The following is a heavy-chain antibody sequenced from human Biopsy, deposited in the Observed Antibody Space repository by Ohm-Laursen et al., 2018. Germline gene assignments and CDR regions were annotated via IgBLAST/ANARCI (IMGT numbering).Heavy chain of an antibody. CDR3: AADADGYYTEFDY. CDR2: IVPILGHL. CDR1: GGPPSNYA. D-gene: IGHD3-3*01. Sequence: ASVKVSCKVSGGPPSNYAFSWVRQAPGQGLEWVGRIVPILGHLNYAQRFQGRVSTTADKSTTYVYMELSRLTSGDTAVYYCAADADGYYTEFDYWGPGTLVTVSS. J-gene: IGHJ4*02. V-gene: IGHV1-69*04.